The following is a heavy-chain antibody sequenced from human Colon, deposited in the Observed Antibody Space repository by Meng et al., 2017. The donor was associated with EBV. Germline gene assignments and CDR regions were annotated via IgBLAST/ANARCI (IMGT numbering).Heavy chain of an antibody. V-gene: IGHV4-4*02. CDR2: IYHSGTT. CDR1: GDSISNNW. D-gene: IGHD4-17*01. Sequence: QVQLQEAGPGLVKPSGTLALTCPGSGDSISNNWWSWVRQPPGKGLEWIGEIYHSGTTNYNPSLRSRVTISVDKSKNQFSLQLTSVTAADTAVYYCARNGDYNPGLYWGQGTLVTVSS. J-gene: IGHJ4*02. CDR3: ARNGDYNPGLY.